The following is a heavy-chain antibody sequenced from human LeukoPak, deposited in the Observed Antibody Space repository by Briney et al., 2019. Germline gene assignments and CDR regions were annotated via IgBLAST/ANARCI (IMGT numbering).Heavy chain of an antibody. CDR1: GFTFITYN. D-gene: IGHD4-17*01. V-gene: IGHV3-48*01. Sequence: GGSLRLSCAASGFTFITYNMNWVRQAPGKGLEWVSSISRGGSTKYYADSVKGRFTISRDNSKNTLYLQMNSLRAEDTAVYYCAKDTTGGDYYYYMDVWGKGTTVTISS. CDR3: AKDTTGGDYYYYMDV. J-gene: IGHJ6*03. CDR2: ISRGGSTK.